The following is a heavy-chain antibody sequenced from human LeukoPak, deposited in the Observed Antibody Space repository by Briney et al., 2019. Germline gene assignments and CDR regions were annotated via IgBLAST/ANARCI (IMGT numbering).Heavy chain of an antibody. CDR2: IFYSGST. Sequence: SETLSLTCSVPGGSISSYYWSWIRQPPGKGLEWIGYIFYSGSTNYNPSLKSQVTISVDTSKNQFPLKLSAVTAAGTAVYYFARKVGGDYFYFWGQGTLVTVS. J-gene: IGHJ4*02. D-gene: IGHD1-26*01. CDR3: ARKVGGDYFYF. CDR1: GGSISSYY. V-gene: IGHV4-59*01.